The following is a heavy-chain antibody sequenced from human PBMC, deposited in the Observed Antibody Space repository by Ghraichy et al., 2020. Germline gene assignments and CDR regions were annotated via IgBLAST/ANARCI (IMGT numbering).Heavy chain of an antibody. CDR2: INHSGST. CDR3: ARGHYYDSSGYDY. Sequence: SETLSLTCAVYGGSFSGYYWSWIRQPPGKGLEWIGEINHSGSTNYNPSLKSRVTISVDTSKNQFSLKLSSVTAADTAVYYCARGHYYDSSGYDYWGQGTLVTVSS. D-gene: IGHD3-22*01. V-gene: IGHV4-34*01. J-gene: IGHJ4*02. CDR1: GGSFSGYY.